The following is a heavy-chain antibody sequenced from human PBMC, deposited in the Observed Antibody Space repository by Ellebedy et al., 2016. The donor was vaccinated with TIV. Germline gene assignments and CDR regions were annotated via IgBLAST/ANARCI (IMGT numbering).Heavy chain of an antibody. J-gene: IGHJ4*02. CDR2: ISAYNGNT. Sequence: ASVKVSXKASGYTFTSYGISWVRQAPGQGLEWMGWISAYNGNTNYAQKLQGRVTMTTDTSTSTAYMELRSLRSDDTAVYYCARIQGAYSYGALDYWGQGTLVTVSS. V-gene: IGHV1-18*04. CDR3: ARIQGAYSYGALDY. D-gene: IGHD5-18*01. CDR1: GYTFTSYG.